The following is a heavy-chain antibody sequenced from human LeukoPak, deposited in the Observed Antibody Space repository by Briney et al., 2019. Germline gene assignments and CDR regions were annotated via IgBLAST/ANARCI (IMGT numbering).Heavy chain of an antibody. CDR3: GRWGVNAGLDY. V-gene: IGHV3-7*01. D-gene: IGHD3-10*01. CDR1: GLTFGSYW. Sequence: GGSLRLSCAVSGLTFGSYWMTWVRQAPGKGLEWVANINPHGTEKYYADSLEGRFSVSRDNAKNSVYLQMNSLRVEDAGFYYCGRWGVNAGLDYWGQGSLVTVSS. CDR2: INPHGTEK. J-gene: IGHJ4*02.